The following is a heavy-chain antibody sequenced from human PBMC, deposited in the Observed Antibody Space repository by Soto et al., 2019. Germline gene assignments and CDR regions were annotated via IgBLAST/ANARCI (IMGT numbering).Heavy chain of an antibody. CDR1: GISVSTSDYY. CDR2: IYYSGST. D-gene: IGHD2-15*01. Sequence: QLQLQESGPGLVKPSETLSLTCTVSGISVSTSDYYWGWVRQPPGKGLDWIGNIYYSGSTFYNPSLRSRVTFSVDTSKNQFSLRVNSVTAADTAVYFCAGFVVPASRNSDFDYWGQGTLVTVSS. V-gene: IGHV4-39*01. CDR3: AGFVVPASRNSDFDY. J-gene: IGHJ4*02.